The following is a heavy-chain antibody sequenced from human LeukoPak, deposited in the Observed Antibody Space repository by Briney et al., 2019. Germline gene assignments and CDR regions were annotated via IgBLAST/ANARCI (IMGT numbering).Heavy chain of an antibody. J-gene: IGHJ5*02. CDR1: GYTFTSYD. CDR2: MNPNSGNT. D-gene: IGHD6-13*01. CDR3: ARGPRVVFSSSWYRWFDP. Sequence: ASVKVSCKASGYTFTSYDINWVRQATGQGLEWMGWMNPNSGNTGYAQKFQGRVTMTRNTSISTAYMELSSLRSEDTAVYYCARGPRVVFSSSWYRWFDPWGQGTLVTVSS. V-gene: IGHV1-8*01.